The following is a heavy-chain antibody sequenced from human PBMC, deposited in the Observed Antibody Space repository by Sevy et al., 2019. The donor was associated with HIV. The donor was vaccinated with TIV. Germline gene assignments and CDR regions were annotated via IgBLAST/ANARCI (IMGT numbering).Heavy chain of an antibody. CDR3: ATSRGYSGYDYGMDV. V-gene: IGHV3-30*04. D-gene: IGHD5-12*01. J-gene: IGHJ6*02. CDR1: GFTFSSYA. CDR2: ISYDGSNK. Sequence: GGSLRLSCAASGFTFSSYAMRWVRQAPGKGLEWVAVISYDGSNKYYADSVKGRFTISRDNSKNTLYLQMNSLRAEDTAVYYCATSRGYSGYDYGMDVWGQGTTVTVSS.